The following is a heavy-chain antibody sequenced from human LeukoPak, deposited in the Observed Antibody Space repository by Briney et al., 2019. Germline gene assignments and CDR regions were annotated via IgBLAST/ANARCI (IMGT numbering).Heavy chain of an antibody. CDR3: AKDEDDSSGYYYGTYGFDI. V-gene: IGHV3-23*01. CDR1: GFPFSSYA. J-gene: IGHJ3*02. CDR2: FSCSGRST. D-gene: IGHD3-22*01. Sequence: PGGSLILSCAASGFPFSSYAVSWGPWTRGRGLEWVSAFSCSGRSTYYAASEKGRFTNSRDNSKNTLYLQMNGPRAEETAVYYCAKDEDDSSGYYYGTYGFDIWGQGTMVTVPS.